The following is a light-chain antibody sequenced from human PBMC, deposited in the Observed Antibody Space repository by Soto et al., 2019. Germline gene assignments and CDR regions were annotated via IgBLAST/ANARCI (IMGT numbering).Light chain of an antibody. CDR2: GAF. CDR1: QSVNSN. CDR3: QKRSNWPQT. J-gene: IGKJ1*01. V-gene: IGKV3-15*01. Sequence: DILMTQSPVTLSVSPVDRSTISCLASQSVNSNLAWYQQKPGQAPSLLIYGAFTRATGIPARFSGTGSGTEFTLTISRLQSEEFALYYCQKRSNWPQTFGQGTKGDIK.